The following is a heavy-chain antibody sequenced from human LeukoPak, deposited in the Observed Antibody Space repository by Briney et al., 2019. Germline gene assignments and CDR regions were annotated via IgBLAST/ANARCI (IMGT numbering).Heavy chain of an antibody. D-gene: IGHD3-22*01. CDR3: AREASGDSSGYYKGDAFDI. V-gene: IGHV4-4*07. J-gene: IGHJ3*02. CDR2: IYTSGST. CDR1: GGSISSYY. Sequence: PSETLSLTCTVSGGSISSYYWSWIRQPAGKGLEWIGRIYTSGSTNYNPSLKSRVTMSVDTSKNQFSLKLSSVTAADTAVYYCAREASGDSSGYYKGDAFDIWGQGTMVTVSS.